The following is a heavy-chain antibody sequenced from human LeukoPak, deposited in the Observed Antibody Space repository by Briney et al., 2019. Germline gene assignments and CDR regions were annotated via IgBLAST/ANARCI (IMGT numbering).Heavy chain of an antibody. CDR3: ARTNGGIGPSIAVAGGAPGY. J-gene: IGHJ4*02. V-gene: IGHV1-46*01. CDR1: GYTFTSYY. Sequence: ASVKVSCKASGYTFTSYYMHWVRQAPGQGLEWMGIINPSGGSTSYAQKFQGRVTMTRDTSTSTVYMELSSLRSEDTAVYYCARTNGGIGPSIAVAGGAPGYWGQGTLVTVSS. CDR2: INPSGGST. D-gene: IGHD6-19*01.